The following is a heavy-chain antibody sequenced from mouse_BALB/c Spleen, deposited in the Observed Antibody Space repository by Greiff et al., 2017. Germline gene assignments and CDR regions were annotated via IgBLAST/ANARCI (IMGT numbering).Heavy chain of an antibody. V-gene: IGHV1-14*01. CDR3: ARFAGYYVGGYAMDY. D-gene: IGHD2-3*01. CDR2: INPYNDGT. J-gene: IGHJ4*01. Sequence: VQLKQSGPELVKPGASVKMSCKASGYTFTSYVMHWVKQKPGQGLEWIGYINPYNDGTKYNEKFKGKATLTSDKSSSTAYMELSSLTSEDSAVYYCARFAGYYVGGYAMDYWGQGTSVTVSS. CDR1: GYTFTSYV.